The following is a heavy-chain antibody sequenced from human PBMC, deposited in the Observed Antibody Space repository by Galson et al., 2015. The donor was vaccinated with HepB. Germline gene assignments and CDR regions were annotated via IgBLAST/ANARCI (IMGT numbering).Heavy chain of an antibody. Sequence: QSGAEVKKPGESLRISCKAPGYNFSDSWISWVRQMPGKGLEWVGRIDPEDSYTDYSPSFQGRVTISADGAVTTAYLQWRSLQASDTAIYFCGRPSVGMKDDYWGQGTRVTVSS. D-gene: IGHD1-14*01. J-gene: IGHJ4*02. V-gene: IGHV5-10-1*01. CDR1: GYNFSDSW. CDR2: IDPEDSYT. CDR3: GRPSVGMKDDY.